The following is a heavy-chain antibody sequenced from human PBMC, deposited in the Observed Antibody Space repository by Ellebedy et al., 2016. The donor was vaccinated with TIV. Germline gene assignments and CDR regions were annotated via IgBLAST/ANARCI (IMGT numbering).Heavy chain of an antibody. CDR2: IYHSGST. CDR3: ARGDYGMDV. J-gene: IGHJ6*02. Sequence: SETLSLTXTVSGYSISSGYYWGWIRQPPGKGLEWIGSIYHSGSTYYNPSLKSRVTISVDTSKNQFSLKLSSVTAADTAVYYCARGDYGMDVWGQGTTVTVSS. V-gene: IGHV4-38-2*02. CDR1: GYSISSGYY.